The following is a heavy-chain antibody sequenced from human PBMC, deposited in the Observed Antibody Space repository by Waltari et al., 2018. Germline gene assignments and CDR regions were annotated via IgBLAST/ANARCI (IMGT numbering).Heavy chain of an antibody. D-gene: IGHD3-22*01. CDR1: GYTFTDYY. J-gene: IGHJ3*02. CDR3: ATSRNYYDSSGYFDI. V-gene: IGHV1-69-2*01. Sequence: EVQLVQSGAEVKKPGATVKISCKASGYTFTDYYMHWVQQAPGKGLEWMGRGDPEDGETRDAEKFQGRVTINADTSTDTAYMELSSLRSEDTAVYYCATSRNYYDSSGYFDIWGQGTMVTVSS. CDR2: GDPEDGET.